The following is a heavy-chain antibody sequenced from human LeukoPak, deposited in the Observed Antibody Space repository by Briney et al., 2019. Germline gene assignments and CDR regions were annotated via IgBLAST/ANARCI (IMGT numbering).Heavy chain of an antibody. V-gene: IGHV3-7*03. D-gene: IGHD2/OR15-2a*01. CDR1: GFTFSRHW. CDR2: IKQDGSEE. Sequence: GGSLRLSCAASGFTFSRHWMTWVRQAPGKGPEWVANIKQDGSEEYYVDSVKGRFTISRDNAKNSLYLQMNSLRAEDTAIYYCARDKIEGPSNFDNWGQGTLVIVSS. J-gene: IGHJ4*02. CDR3: ARDKIEGPSNFDN.